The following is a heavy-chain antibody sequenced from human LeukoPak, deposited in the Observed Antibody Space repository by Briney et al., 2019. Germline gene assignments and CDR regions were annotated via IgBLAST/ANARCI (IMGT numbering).Heavy chain of an antibody. V-gene: IGHV4-61*02. CDR2: IYTSGST. Sequence: PSETLSLTYTVSGGSISSGSYYWSWIRQPAGKGLEWIGRIYTSGSTNYNPSLKSRVTISVDTSKNQFSLKLSSVTAADTAVYYCARDRVTFRKGYYDFWSDMADYYYMDVWGKGTTVTVSS. CDR1: GGSISSGSYY. CDR3: ARDRVTFRKGYYDFWSDMADYYYMDV. J-gene: IGHJ6*03. D-gene: IGHD3-3*01.